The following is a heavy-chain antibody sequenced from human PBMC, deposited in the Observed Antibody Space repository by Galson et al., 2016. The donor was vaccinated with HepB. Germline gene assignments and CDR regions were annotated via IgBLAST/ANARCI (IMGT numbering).Heavy chain of an antibody. CDR1: AYSISSSYH. CDR3: AKTYSSSWYYFDS. CDR2: IYHSGST. D-gene: IGHD6-13*01. V-gene: IGHV4-38-2*02. Sequence: SETLSLTCTVSAYSISSSYHWGWIRQPPGRGLEWIGSIYHSGSTYYNPSLKSRITISLNTSKNQFSLKLTSVTAADTAVYYCAKTYSSSWYYFDSWGQGTLVTVSS. J-gene: IGHJ4*02.